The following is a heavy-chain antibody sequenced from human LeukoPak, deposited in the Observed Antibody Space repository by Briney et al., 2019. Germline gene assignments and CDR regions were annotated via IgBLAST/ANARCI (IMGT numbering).Heavy chain of an antibody. CDR1: GFTFSDRW. J-gene: IGHJ6*03. CDR2: ISTSGTT. CDR3: ARVPRSYYYYYYMDV. V-gene: IGHV4-4*07. Sequence: SCAASGFTFSDRWMSWVRQAPGKGLEWIGRISTSGTTNYNPSLKSRVTMSADTSKNQFSLKLSSVTAADTAVYYCARVPRSYYYYYYMDVWGKGTTVTVSS.